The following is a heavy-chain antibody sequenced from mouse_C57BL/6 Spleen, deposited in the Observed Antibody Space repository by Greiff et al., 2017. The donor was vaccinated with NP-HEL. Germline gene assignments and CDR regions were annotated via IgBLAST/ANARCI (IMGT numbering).Heavy chain of an antibody. CDR2: IYPGDGDT. CDR1: GYAFSSSW. J-gene: IGHJ1*03. V-gene: IGHV1-82*01. Sequence: VQLQQSGPELVKPGASVKISCKASGYAFSSSWMNWVKQRPGKGLEWIGRIYPGDGDTNYNGKFKGKATLTADKSSSTAYMQLSSLTSEDSAVYFCAREGVATRYFDVWGTGTTVTVSS. D-gene: IGHD1-1*02. CDR3: AREGVATRYFDV.